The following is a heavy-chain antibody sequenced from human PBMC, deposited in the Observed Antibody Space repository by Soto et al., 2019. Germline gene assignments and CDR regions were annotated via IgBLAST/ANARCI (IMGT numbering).Heavy chain of an antibody. CDR1: GFTFSSYS. J-gene: IGHJ6*03. D-gene: IGHD3-3*01. CDR3: ERGVKILGYYYYMDV. V-gene: IGHV3-48*01. Sequence: GGSLRLSCAASGFTFSSYSMNWVRQAPGKGLEWVSYISSSSSTIYYADSVKGRFTISRDNAKNSLYLQMNSLRAEDTAVYYCERGVKILGYYYYMDVWGKGITVSVS. CDR2: ISSSSSTI.